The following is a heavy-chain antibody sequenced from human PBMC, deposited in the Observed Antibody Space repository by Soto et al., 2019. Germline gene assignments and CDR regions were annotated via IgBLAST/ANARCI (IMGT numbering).Heavy chain of an antibody. CDR2: MYYTGDT. CDR3: ARLVTGEAAGTFWFDP. V-gene: IGHV4-59*01. Sequence: PSETLSLTCTVYGGCIHGYYWTWSRQAPGREMEWIGYMYYTGDTNYNPSLKSRVSISIDKSKNLFSLNLTSVTAADTAIYYCARLVTGEAAGTFWFDPWGQGTQVTVSS. J-gene: IGHJ5*02. D-gene: IGHD1-1*01. CDR1: GGCIHGYY.